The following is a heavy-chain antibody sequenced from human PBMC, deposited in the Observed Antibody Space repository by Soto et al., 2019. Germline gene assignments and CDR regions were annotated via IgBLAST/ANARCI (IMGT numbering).Heavy chain of an antibody. CDR2: ISSDGSNT. Sequence: QVQLVESGGGVVQPGRSLRLSCAASGFPFTTYGMHWVREGPGKGLEWVAVISSDGSNTYYADSVKGRFTISRDNSKNTLYLQMNRLRPEDTALYYCVGGQYYFDYRGQGTLVTVSS. CDR3: VGGQYYFDY. V-gene: IGHV3-30*03. J-gene: IGHJ4*02. D-gene: IGHD3-10*01. CDR1: GFPFTTYG.